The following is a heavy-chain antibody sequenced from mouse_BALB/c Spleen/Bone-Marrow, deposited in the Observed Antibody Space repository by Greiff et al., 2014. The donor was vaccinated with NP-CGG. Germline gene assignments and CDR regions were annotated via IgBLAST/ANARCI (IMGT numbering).Heavy chain of an antibody. CDR1: GFSLTDYG. CDR3: AKHTLRYYAMDY. V-gene: IGHV2-6-5*01. CDR2: IWGGGST. Sequence: VQLVESGPGLVAPSQSLSITCTVSGFSLTDYGVSWIRQPPGKGLEWLGVIWGGGSTDYNSSLKSRLSISKDNSKSQVFLKMNNLQTDDTAMYYCAKHTLRYYAMDYWGQGTSVTVSS. J-gene: IGHJ4*01. D-gene: IGHD1-1*01.